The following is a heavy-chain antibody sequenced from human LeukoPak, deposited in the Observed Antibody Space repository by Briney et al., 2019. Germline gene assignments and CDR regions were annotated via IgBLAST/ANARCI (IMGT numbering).Heavy chain of an antibody. CDR3: ARDPIPPGIAVAGTFLFDY. CDR2: ISYDGSNK. Sequence: GGSLSLSCAASGFTFSSYAMHGVRQAPGRGLEWVAVISYDGSNKYYADSVKGRFTISRDNSKNTLYLQMNSLRAEDTAVYYCARDPIPPGIAVAGTFLFDYWGQGTLVTVSS. D-gene: IGHD6-19*01. V-gene: IGHV3-30-3*01. J-gene: IGHJ4*02. CDR1: GFTFSSYA.